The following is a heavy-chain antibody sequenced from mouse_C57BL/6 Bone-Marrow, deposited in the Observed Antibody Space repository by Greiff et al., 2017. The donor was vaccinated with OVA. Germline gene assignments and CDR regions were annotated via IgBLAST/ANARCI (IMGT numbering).Heavy chain of an antibody. J-gene: IGHJ3*01. CDR1: GYTFTDYY. CDR2: IYPGSGNT. Sequence: QVTLKECGAELVRPGASVKLSCKASGYTFTDYYINWVKQRPGQGLEWIARIYPGSGNTYYNEKFKGKATLTAEKSSSTAYMQLSSLTSEDSAVYFCARSGYYGIAYWGQGTLVTVSA. D-gene: IGHD1-1*01. V-gene: IGHV1-76*01. CDR3: ARSGYYGIAY.